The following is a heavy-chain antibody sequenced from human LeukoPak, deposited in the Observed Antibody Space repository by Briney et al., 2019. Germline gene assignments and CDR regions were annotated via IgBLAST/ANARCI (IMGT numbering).Heavy chain of an antibody. Sequence: SETLSLTCTVSGGSISSNYWSWIRQPPGKGLEWIGYMYYSGSTNYNPSLKSRVTISVDTSKNQFSLKLSSVTAADTAVYYCARLGGWRYFDYWGQGTLVTASS. D-gene: IGHD6-19*01. CDR3: ARLGGWRYFDY. J-gene: IGHJ4*02. CDR1: GGSISSNY. CDR2: MYYSGST. V-gene: IGHV4-59*08.